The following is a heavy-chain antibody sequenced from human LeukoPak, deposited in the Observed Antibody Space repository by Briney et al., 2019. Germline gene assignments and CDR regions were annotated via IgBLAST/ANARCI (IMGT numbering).Heavy chain of an antibody. CDR1: GFTVSSNY. CDR2: IYSGGST. D-gene: IGHD3-3*01. J-gene: IGHJ3*02. V-gene: IGHV3-53*01. CDR3: ARVSESRAFDI. Sequence: PGGSLRLSCAASGFTVSSNYMSWVRQAPGKGLEWVSVIYSGGSTYYADSVKGRFTISRDNSKNTLYLQMNSLRAEDTAVYYCARVSESRAFDIWGQGTMVTVSS.